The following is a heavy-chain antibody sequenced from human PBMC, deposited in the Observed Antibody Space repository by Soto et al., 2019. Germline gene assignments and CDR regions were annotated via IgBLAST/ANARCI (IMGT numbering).Heavy chain of an antibody. J-gene: IGHJ4*02. CDR1: GGSISSGGYS. V-gene: IGHV4-30-2*01. D-gene: IGHD1-26*01. CDR3: ARAGLVGATALDY. Sequence: QLQLQEPGSGLVKPSQTLSLTCAVSGGSISSGGYSWSWIRQPPGKGLEWIGYIYHSGSTYYNPSLKSRVTISADRSKNQFSLKLSSVPAADTAVYYCARAGLVGATALDYWGQGTLVTVSS. CDR2: IYHSGST.